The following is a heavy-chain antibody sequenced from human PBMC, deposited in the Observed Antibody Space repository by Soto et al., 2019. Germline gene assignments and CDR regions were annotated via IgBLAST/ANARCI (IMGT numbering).Heavy chain of an antibody. V-gene: IGHV5-51*01. CDR1: GYTFTNYF. D-gene: IGHD3-10*01. Sequence: GESLKISCKGSGYTFTNYFIGWVRQMPGKGLEWMGIIYPGNSDTRYSPPFQGQVTMSADKSSSTAYLQWSSLKASDTAIYYCTRHTSGGSGAYAYWGQGTLVTGSS. CDR3: TRHTSGGSGAYAY. CDR2: IYPGNSDT. J-gene: IGHJ4*02.